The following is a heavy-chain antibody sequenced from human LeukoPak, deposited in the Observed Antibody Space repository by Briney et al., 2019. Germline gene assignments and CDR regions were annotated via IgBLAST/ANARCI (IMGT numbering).Heavy chain of an antibody. CDR2: IYTSGST. CDR1: GGSISSGSYY. D-gene: IGHD2-21*01. J-gene: IGHJ4*02. CDR3: ARIGESMGDYFDY. V-gene: IGHV4-61*02. Sequence: SETLSLTCTVSGGSISSGSYYWSWIRQPAGKGLEWIGRIYTSGSTNYNPSLKSRVTMSVDTSKNQFSLNLKSVTAADTAMYYCARIGESMGDYFDYWGQGTLVTVSS.